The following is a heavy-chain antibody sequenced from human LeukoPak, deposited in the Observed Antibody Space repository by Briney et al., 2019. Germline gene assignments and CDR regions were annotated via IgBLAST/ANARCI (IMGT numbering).Heavy chain of an antibody. CDR3: ARDEYHYDSSGYYLSDY. CDR2: ISAYNGNT. D-gene: IGHD3-22*01. J-gene: IGHJ4*02. V-gene: IGHV1-18*01. Sequence: GASVKVSCKASGYTFTSYGISWVRQAPGRGLEWMGWISAYNGNTNYAQKLQGRVTMTTDTSTSTAYMELRSLRSDDTAVYYCARDEYHYDSSGYYLSDYWGQGTLVTVSS. CDR1: GYTFTSYG.